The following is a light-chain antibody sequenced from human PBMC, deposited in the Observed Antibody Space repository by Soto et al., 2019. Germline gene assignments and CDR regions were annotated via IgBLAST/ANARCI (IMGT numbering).Light chain of an antibody. Sequence: DIQMTQSPSTLSASVGDRVTSSCRASQSISSWLAWYQQKPGKAPKLLIYKASTLKSGVPSRFSGSGSGTEFTLTISSLQPEDFATYYCQQTYDAARVTFGGGTKVDIK. CDR3: QQTYDAARVT. CDR2: KAS. CDR1: QSISSW. V-gene: IGKV1-5*03. J-gene: IGKJ4*01.